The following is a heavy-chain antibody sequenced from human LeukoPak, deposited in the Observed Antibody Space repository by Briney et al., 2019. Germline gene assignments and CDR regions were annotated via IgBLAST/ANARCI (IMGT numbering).Heavy chain of an antibody. CDR3: AKETTLGRLGY. J-gene: IGHJ4*02. CDR2: IYSGGNT. CDR1: GFTVSSNS. Sequence: GGSLRLSCTVSGFTVSSNSMSWVRQAPGKGLEWVSFIYSGGNTHNSDSVKGRFTISRDNSKNTLYLQMNSLRAEDTAVYYCAKETTLGRLGYWGQGTLVTVSS. D-gene: IGHD4-11*01. V-gene: IGHV3-53*01.